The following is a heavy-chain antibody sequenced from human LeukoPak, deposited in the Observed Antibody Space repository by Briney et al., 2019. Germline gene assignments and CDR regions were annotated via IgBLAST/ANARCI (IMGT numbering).Heavy chain of an antibody. V-gene: IGHV3-30*19. D-gene: IGHD6-19*01. CDR2: ISYDENDK. Sequence: GGSLRLSCAASGFTFSSYDIHWVRQAPGKGLEWVAVISYDENDKYYADSVKGRFTISRDNSKNTLYLQMNSLRAEDTAVYYCARDLSGWYGDYFDYWGQGTLVTVSS. CDR3: ARDLSGWYGDYFDY. CDR1: GFTFSSYD. J-gene: IGHJ4*02.